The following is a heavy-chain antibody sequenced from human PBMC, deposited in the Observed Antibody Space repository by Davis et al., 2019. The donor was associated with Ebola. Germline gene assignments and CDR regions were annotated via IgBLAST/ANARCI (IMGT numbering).Heavy chain of an antibody. D-gene: IGHD2-2*01. CDR1: YYSVGTNF. V-gene: IGHV3-53*01. J-gene: IGHJ4*02. CDR2: ISNDGIT. Sequence: PGGSLRLSCAASYYSVGTNFLSWVRQAPGKGLEWVSVISNDGITNYIDSVKGRFTISRDSSKGTFYLQMNSLRAEDTAVYYCAVGHYSNPNGWGQGILVTVSS. CDR3: AVGHYSNPNG.